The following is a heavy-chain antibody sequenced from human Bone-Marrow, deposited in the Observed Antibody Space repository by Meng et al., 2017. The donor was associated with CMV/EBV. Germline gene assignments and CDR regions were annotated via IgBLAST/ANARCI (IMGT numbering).Heavy chain of an antibody. CDR1: GFTFSDYT. V-gene: IGHV3-21*01. Sequence: GDYLKIYCAASGFTFSDYTMQWVHQAPGKGLEWVSSISSSSTDIFYAESVKGRFTISRDNAKESLYLQMNSLRAEDTAMYYCARDLSITLVRGVARWGQGTLVTVSS. J-gene: IGHJ4*02. D-gene: IGHD3-10*01. CDR3: ARDLSITLVRGVAR. CDR2: ISSSSTDI.